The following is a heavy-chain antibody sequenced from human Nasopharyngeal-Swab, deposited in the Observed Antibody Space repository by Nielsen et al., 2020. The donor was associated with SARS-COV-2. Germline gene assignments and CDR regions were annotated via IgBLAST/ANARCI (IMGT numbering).Heavy chain of an antibody. J-gene: IGHJ6*02. V-gene: IGHV3-7*03. CDR3: ARGHYGLDV. CDR1: GFTFSEHW. Sequence: GESLKISCKASGFTFSEHWMTWVRQAPGKGPEWVAHIRETENEMYYVDSMKGRFTISRDNAKNSVYLQVDSLRVEDMAVYYCARGHYGLDVWGQGTTVTVSS. CDR2: IRETENEM.